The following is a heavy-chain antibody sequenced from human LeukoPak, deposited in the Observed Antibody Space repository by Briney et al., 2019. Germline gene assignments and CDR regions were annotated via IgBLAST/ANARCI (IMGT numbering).Heavy chain of an antibody. D-gene: IGHD7-27*01. V-gene: IGHV3-21*01. CDR3: ARESPEATNWGSRTDAFDI. CDR2: ISSSSSYI. J-gene: IGHJ3*02. CDR1: GFTFSSYS. Sequence: PGGSLRLSCAASGFTFSSYSMNWVRQAPGKGLEWVSSISSSSSYIYYADSVKGRFTISRDNAKNSLYLHMNSLRAEDTAVYYCARESPEATNWGSRTDAFDIWGQGTMVTVSS.